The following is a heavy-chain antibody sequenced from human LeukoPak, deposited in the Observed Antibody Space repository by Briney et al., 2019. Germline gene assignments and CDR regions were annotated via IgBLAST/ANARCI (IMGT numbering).Heavy chain of an antibody. V-gene: IGHV3-23*01. D-gene: IGHD3-22*01. CDR1: GFTFSSYA. J-gene: IGHJ4*02. CDR2: ISGSGGST. CDR3: AKGRPFSEYYYDSSGYFANPDY. Sequence: GGSLRLSCAASGFTFSSYAMSWVRQAPGTGLEWVSAISGSGGSTYYADSVKGRFTISRDNPKNTLYLQMNSLRAEDTAVYYCAKGRPFSEYYYDSSGYFANPDYWGQGTLVTVSS.